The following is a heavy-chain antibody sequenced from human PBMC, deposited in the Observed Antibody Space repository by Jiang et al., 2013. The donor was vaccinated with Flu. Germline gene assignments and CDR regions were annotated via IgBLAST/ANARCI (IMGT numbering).Heavy chain of an antibody. CDR1: GDSVSSNSAS. Sequence: SQTLSLTCAISGDSVSSNSASWNWIRQSPPRGLEWLGRTYHRSEWHNDYALSVKSRITIKPDTSKNQFSLQLNSVTPEDTAVYYCTRGAPDLDYWGQGTLVTVSS. V-gene: IGHV6-1*01. CDR3: TRGAPDLDY. CDR2: TYHRSEWHN. J-gene: IGHJ4*02.